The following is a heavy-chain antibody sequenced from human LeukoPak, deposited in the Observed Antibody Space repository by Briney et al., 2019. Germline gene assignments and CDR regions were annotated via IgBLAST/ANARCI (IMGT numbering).Heavy chain of an antibody. CDR1: GFTFSSYA. J-gene: IGHJ4*02. V-gene: IGHV3-30*02. CDR3: AKDGGYCSSTSCHTKYYFDY. D-gene: IGHD2-2*01. CDR2: IRYDGSNK. Sequence: GGSLRLSCAASGFTFSSYAMHWVRQAPGKGLEWVAFIRYDGSNKYYADSVKGRFTISRDNSKNTLYLQMNSLRAEDTAVYYCAKDGGYCSSTSCHTKYYFDYWGQGTLVTVSS.